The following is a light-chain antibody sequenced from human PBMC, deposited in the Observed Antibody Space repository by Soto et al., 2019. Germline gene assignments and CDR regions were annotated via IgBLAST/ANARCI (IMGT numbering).Light chain of an antibody. CDR2: GVS. Sequence: ESVLTQSPGTLSLSPGERATLSCRATQSVTNNYFAWYQQKPGQSPRLLIYGVSSRATDIPDRFSGSGFGTDFTLTINRLEPEDFVVYYCKQYSGWPHTFGQGTKLEVK. V-gene: IGKV3-20*01. CDR1: QSVTNNY. J-gene: IGKJ2*01. CDR3: KQYSGWPHT.